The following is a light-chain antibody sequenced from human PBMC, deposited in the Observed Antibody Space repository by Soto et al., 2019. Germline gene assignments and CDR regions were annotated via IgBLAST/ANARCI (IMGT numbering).Light chain of an antibody. Sequence: EIVMTQSPATLSVSPGERATLSCRASQSVISNFAWYQHKPGQAPRLLIYGASTRATGIPARFSGRGSGTEFTLTISSLQSEDFAVYYCQQYDNRPPWTFGQGTKVEIK. J-gene: IGKJ1*01. CDR3: QQYDNRPPWT. CDR1: QSVISN. V-gene: IGKV3D-15*01. CDR2: GAS.